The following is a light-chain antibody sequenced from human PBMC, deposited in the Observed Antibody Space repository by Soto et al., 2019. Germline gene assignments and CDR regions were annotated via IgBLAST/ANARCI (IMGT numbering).Light chain of an antibody. CDR3: HQYDNAPQT. Sequence: EIVLMQSPGTLSLSPGERATRSWRASHTLRRTYIAWYQQKPGQAPRVLIYAASKRATGIPDRFSGSGSGTDFSLTISRLEPEDFAVYYCHQYDNAPQTYGQGTNVDIK. J-gene: IGKJ2*01. CDR1: HTLRRTY. CDR2: AAS. V-gene: IGKV3-20*01.